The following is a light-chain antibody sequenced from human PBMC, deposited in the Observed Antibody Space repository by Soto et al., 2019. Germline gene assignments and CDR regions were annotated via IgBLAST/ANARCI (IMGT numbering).Light chain of an antibody. CDR1: SSDVGGYNY. J-gene: IGLJ1*01. CDR2: DVS. Sequence: QSVLTQPASVSGSPGQSITISCTGTSSDVGGYNYVSWYQQHPGKAPKLMIYDVSNRPSGVSNRFSGSKSGNTASLTISGLQAEDEDDYYYSSYTSSSTPLYVFGTGTKLTVL. V-gene: IGLV2-14*01. CDR3: SSYTSSSTPLYV.